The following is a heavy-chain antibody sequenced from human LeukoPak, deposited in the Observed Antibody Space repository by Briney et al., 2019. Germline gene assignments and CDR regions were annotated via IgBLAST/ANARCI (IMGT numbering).Heavy chain of an antibody. Sequence: SETLSLTCAVSGGSISSGGYSWSWIRQPPGKGLEWIGYIYHSGSTYYNPSLKSRVTISVDRSKNQFSLKLSSVTAADTAVYYCARATVTTSKSSPGNWLDPWGQGTLVTVSS. D-gene: IGHD4-17*01. V-gene: IGHV4-30-2*01. CDR1: GGSISSGGYS. CDR3: ARATVTTSKSSPGNWLDP. J-gene: IGHJ5*02. CDR2: IYHSGST.